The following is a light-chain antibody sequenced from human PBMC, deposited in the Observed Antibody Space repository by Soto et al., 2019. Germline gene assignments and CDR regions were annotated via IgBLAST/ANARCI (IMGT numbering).Light chain of an antibody. CDR1: SNDIGYYNY. V-gene: IGLV2-14*01. Sequence: QSALTQPASVSGSPGQSITISCTGTSNDIGYYNYVSWYQQHPGKAPKLMIYEVTKRPPGVSDRSSGSKSGSTASLTVSGLQAEDEADYYCSSHTSSSDYVFGTGTKLTVL. CDR2: EVT. J-gene: IGLJ1*01. CDR3: SSHTSSSDYV.